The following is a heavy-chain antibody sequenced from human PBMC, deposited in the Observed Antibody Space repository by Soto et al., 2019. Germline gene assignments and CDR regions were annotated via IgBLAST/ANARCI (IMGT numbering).Heavy chain of an antibody. Sequence: EVQLVESGGGLVQPGGSLRLSCEASGFTFSSYWMHWVRQVPGKGLVWVSRLNGDGTTTNYADSVKGRLTISRDNAKNTVYLQMSSLRAEDTAVYYCARGIRIYYGMDVWVQGTTVTVSS. V-gene: IGHV3-74*01. CDR1: GFTFSSYW. J-gene: IGHJ6*02. CDR3: ARGIRIYYGMDV. D-gene: IGHD2-15*01. CDR2: LNGDGTTT.